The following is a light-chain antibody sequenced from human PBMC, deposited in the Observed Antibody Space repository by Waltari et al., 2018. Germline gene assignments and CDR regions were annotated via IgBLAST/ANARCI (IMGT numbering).Light chain of an antibody. V-gene: IGLV2-14*03. J-gene: IGLJ3*02. Sequence: QSALTQPASVSGSPGQSITISCTGTSSDVGGYNYVSWYQHYPGKAPKLMIYDVNKRPSGVSNRFSGSKSGNTASLTISGLQAEDEADYYCSSYTSSSTLVFRGGTKLTVL. CDR1: SSDVGGYNY. CDR3: SSYTSSSTLV. CDR2: DVN.